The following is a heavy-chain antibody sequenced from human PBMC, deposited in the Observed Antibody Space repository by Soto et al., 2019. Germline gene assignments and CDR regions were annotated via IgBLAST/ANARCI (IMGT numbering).Heavy chain of an antibody. CDR3: AHGVLRRVFGVVTTTPSYFAF. D-gene: IGHD3-3*01. Sequence: QITLNESGPTQVNPRQTLTLTCTFSGFSLTTSGVGVGWIRQSPGKAPEWLALIYWDDDKRYSPSLKSRLTITNDTPTTRGALKVAELDPGNTPTYFCAHGVLRRVFGVVTTTPSYFAFWGQGPPAAVS. CDR1: GFSLTTSGVG. V-gene: IGHV2-5*02. J-gene: IGHJ4*02. CDR2: IYWDDDK.